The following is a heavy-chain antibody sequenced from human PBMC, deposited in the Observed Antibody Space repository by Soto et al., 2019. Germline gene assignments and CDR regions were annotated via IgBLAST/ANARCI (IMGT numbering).Heavy chain of an antibody. CDR2: ISGSGGST. V-gene: IGHV3-23*01. J-gene: IGHJ6*02. CDR1: GFTFSSYA. CDR3: AKAFCSSTSTYYYYYGMDV. Sequence: GGSLRLSCAASGFTFSSYAMSWVRQAPGKGLEWVSAISGSGGSTYYADSVKGRFTISRDNSKNTLYLQMNSLRAEDTAVYYCAKAFCSSTSTYYYYYGMDVWGQGTTVTVSS. D-gene: IGHD2-2*01.